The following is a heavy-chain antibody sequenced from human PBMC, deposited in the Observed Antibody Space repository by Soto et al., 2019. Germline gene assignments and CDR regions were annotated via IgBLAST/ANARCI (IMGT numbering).Heavy chain of an antibody. J-gene: IGHJ5*02. Sequence: SETLSLTCTVSGGSISSSSYYWGWIRQPPGKGLEWIGSIYYSGSTYYNPSLKSRVTISVYTSKNQFSLKLSSVTAADSAVYYCARLYYYGSGSLNPWGQGTLVTVSS. D-gene: IGHD3-10*01. CDR3: ARLYYYGSGSLNP. CDR2: IYYSGST. V-gene: IGHV4-39*01. CDR1: GGSISSSSYY.